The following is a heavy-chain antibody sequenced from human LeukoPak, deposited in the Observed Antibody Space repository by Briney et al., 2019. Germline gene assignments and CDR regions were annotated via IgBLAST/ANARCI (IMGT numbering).Heavy chain of an antibody. CDR3: ARDVAAVHYFDY. CDR2: IYYSGST. Sequence: PSETLSLTCTVYGGSISSYYWSWIGQPPGKGLEWIGYIYYSGSTNYNPSLKSRVTISVDTSKNQFSLKLSSVTAADTAVYYCARDVAAVHYFDYWGQGTLVTVSS. J-gene: IGHJ4*02. CDR1: GGSISSYY. V-gene: IGHV4-59*01. D-gene: IGHD6-13*01.